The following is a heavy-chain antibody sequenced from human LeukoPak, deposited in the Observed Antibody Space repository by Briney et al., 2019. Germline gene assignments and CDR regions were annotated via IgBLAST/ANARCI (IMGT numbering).Heavy chain of an antibody. V-gene: IGHV1-18*01. Sequence: ASVKVSCKASGYTFTRYDINWVRQAPGQGLEWMGWISAYNGKTNYAKKFQGRVTMTTDTSASTAYMELSSLRSEDTAVYYCARDRGTDAFDIWGQGTMVTVSS. J-gene: IGHJ3*02. D-gene: IGHD1-14*01. CDR3: ARDRGTDAFDI. CDR2: ISAYNGKT. CDR1: GYTFTRYD.